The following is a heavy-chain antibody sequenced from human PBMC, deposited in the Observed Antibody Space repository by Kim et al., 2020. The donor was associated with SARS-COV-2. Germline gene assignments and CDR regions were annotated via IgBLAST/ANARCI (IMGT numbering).Heavy chain of an antibody. CDR1: GFTFSNYA. V-gene: IGHV3-30-3*01. CDR3: ARPSSLYCTGGNCDVQ. CDR2: MSHDGDNK. Sequence: GGSLRLSCVASGFTFSNYAMHWVRQAPGRGLEWVAFMSHDGDNKNYADSVRGRFTISRDNSKNILYLQMSSLRFEDAAVYYCARPSSLYCTGGNCDVQWGQGTLVTVSS. D-gene: IGHD2-8*02. J-gene: IGHJ4*02.